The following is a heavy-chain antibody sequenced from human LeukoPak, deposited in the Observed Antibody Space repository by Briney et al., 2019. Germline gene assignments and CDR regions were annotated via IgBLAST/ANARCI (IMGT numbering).Heavy chain of an antibody. V-gene: IGHV3-48*03. CDR2: ISSSGSTI. D-gene: IGHD3-16*01. CDR3: ARESRGTDAFDI. Sequence: GGSLRLSCAASGFTYSSYEMNWVRQAPGKGLEWVSYISSSGSTIYYADSVKGRFTISRDNAKNSLYLQMNSLRAEDTAVYYCARESRGTDAFDIWGQGTMVTVSS. CDR1: GFTYSSYE. J-gene: IGHJ3*02.